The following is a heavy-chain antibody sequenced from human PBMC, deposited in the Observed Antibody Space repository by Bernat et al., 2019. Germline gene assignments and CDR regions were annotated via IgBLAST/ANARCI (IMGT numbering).Heavy chain of an antibody. Sequence: QVQLQQWGAGLLKPSETLSLTCAVYGGSFSGYYWSWIRQPPGKGLEWIWEINHSGSTNYNPSLKSRVTISVDTSKNQFSLKLSSVTAADTAVYYCARGFGNSANFGNWFDPWGQGTLVTVSS. D-gene: IGHD3-10*01. CDR3: ARGFGNSANFGNWFDP. CDR1: GGSFSGYY. V-gene: IGHV4-34*01. J-gene: IGHJ5*02. CDR2: INHSGST.